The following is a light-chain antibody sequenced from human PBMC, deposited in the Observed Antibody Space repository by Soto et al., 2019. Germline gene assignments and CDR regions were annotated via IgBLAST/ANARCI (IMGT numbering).Light chain of an antibody. J-gene: IGKJ3*01. V-gene: IGKV1-13*02. CDR3: QQFNSYPIT. CDR1: QGISSA. CDR2: DAS. Sequence: AIQLTQSPSSLSASVGDRVTITCRASQGISSALAWYQQKPGKAPKLLIYDASSLESGVPSRFSGSGSGTEFTLTISSLQPEDFAAYYCQQFNSYPITFGPGTKVDIK.